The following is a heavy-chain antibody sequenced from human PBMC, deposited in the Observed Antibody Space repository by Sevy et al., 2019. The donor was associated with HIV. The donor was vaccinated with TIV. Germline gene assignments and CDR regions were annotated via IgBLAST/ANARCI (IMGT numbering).Heavy chain of an antibody. V-gene: IGHV4-39*01. CDR3: ARRTYGDYVGYYDY. Sequence: SETLSLTCTVSGGSISSSSYYWDWIRQPPRKGLEWIGTIYYSGNTYYNPSLKSRVTISVDTSRNQFSLRLSSATAADTAVYYCARRTYGDYVGYYDYWGQGTLVTVSS. D-gene: IGHD4-17*01. CDR2: IYYSGNT. J-gene: IGHJ4*02. CDR1: GGSISSSSYY.